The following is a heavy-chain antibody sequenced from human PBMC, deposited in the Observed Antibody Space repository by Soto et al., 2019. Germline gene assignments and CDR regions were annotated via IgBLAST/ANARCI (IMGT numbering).Heavy chain of an antibody. D-gene: IGHD5-18*01. Sequence: SPTLSLPCASSGDSVSSNSAAWNWIRQSPSRGLEWLGRTYYRSKWYNDYAVSAKSRITINPDTSKNQFSLQLNSVTPEDTAVYYCARVGRRNSYGHLFDPWGQGTLVTVS. V-gene: IGHV6-1*01. CDR1: GDSVSSNSAA. CDR2: TYYRSKWYN. J-gene: IGHJ5*02. CDR3: ARVGRRNSYGHLFDP.